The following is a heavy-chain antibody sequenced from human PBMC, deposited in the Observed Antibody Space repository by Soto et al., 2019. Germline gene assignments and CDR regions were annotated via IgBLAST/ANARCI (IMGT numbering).Heavy chain of an antibody. D-gene: IGHD2-15*01. V-gene: IGHV4-34*01. CDR3: ARTPRDCSGGSCYYNFDY. CDR1: GGSFSGYY. Sequence: SETLSLTCADYGGSFSGYYWSWIRQPPGKGLEWIGEINHSGSTNYNPSLKSRVTISVDTSKNQFSLKLSSVTAADTAVYYCARTPRDCSGGSCYYNFDYWGQGTLVTVSS. J-gene: IGHJ4*02. CDR2: INHSGST.